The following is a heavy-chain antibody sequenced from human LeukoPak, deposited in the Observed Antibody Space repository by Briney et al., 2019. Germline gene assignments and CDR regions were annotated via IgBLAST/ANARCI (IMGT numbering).Heavy chain of an antibody. Sequence: PSETLSLTCAVSVGSISSGNWWSWVRQSPGKGLEWIGEVYHNGTPNYNPSLKSRVTISEDTFKNHFSLKLTSVTAADTAVYYCATAPILRGEAGEQYKYGMDVWGQGTTVIVSS. CDR2: VYHNGTP. J-gene: IGHJ6*02. V-gene: IGHV4-4*02. D-gene: IGHD2-2*02. CDR3: ATAPILRGEAGEQYKYGMDV. CDR1: VGSISSGNW.